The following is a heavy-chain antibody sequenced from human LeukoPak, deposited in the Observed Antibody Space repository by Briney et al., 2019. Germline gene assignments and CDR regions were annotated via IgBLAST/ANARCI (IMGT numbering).Heavy chain of an antibody. J-gene: IGHJ1*01. D-gene: IGHD2-2*01. CDR1: EFRFGRDW. V-gene: IGHV3-7*01. CDR3: ATLDSTKSVF. Sequence: GGSLRLSCVASEFRFGRDWISWVRQAPGKGLEWVACIKQDGSEEYYVGSVRGRFTVSVDNGKNSLYLQMNSLRAEDTARYYCATLDSTKSVFWGRGSAVTVSS. CDR2: IKQDGSEE.